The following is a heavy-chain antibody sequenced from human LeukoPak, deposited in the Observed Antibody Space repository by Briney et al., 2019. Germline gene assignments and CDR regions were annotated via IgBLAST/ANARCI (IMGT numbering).Heavy chain of an antibody. CDR1: GYTFTSYG. J-gene: IGHJ5*02. CDR3: ARDPTGYSSSWPRFDP. V-gene: IGHV1-18*01. Sequence: GASVKVSCKASGYTFTSYGISWVRQAPGQGLEWMGWICAYNGNTNYAQKLHGRVTMTTDTSTSTAYMELRSLRSDDTAVYYCARDPTGYSSSWPRFDPWGQGTLVTVSS. D-gene: IGHD6-13*01. CDR2: ICAYNGNT.